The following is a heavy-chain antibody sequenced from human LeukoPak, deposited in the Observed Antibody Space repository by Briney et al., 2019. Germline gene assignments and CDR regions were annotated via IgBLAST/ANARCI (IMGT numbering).Heavy chain of an antibody. CDR2: MNPNSGNT. V-gene: IGHV1-8*02. J-gene: IGHJ4*02. Sequence: ASVKVSCKASGYTFTGYYMHWVRQATGQGLEWKGWMNPNSGNTGYAQKFQGRVTMTRNTSISTAYMELSSLRSEDTAVYYCASEGDGYNSDYWGQGTLVTVSS. CDR3: ASEGDGYNSDY. CDR1: GYTFTGYY. D-gene: IGHD5-24*01.